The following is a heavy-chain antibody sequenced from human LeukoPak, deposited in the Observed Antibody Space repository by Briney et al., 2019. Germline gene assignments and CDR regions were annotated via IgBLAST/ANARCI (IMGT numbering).Heavy chain of an antibody. CDR3: ARGTEEGGDHDY. J-gene: IGHJ4*02. Sequence: SETLSLTCTVSGGSISSYYWSWIRQPPGKGLEWIGYINYSGSTNYNPSLKSRVTISVDTSKNQFSLKLSSVTAADTAVYYCARGTEEGGDHDYWGQGTLVTVSS. CDR2: INYSGST. CDR1: GGSISSYY. D-gene: IGHD4-17*01. V-gene: IGHV4-59*01.